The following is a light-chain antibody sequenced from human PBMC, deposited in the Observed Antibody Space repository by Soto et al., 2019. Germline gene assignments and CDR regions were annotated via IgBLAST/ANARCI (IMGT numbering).Light chain of an antibody. V-gene: IGKV1-33*01. Sequence: DIQMTQSPSSLSAFVGDRVTITCQASQDISTFLNWYQQKPGKAPQLLIYDASNLETGVPSRFSGSGSGTDFTFTINSLQPEDIATYYCQQYDNLPVTFGGGAKVEIK. CDR3: QQYDNLPVT. J-gene: IGKJ4*01. CDR2: DAS. CDR1: QDISTF.